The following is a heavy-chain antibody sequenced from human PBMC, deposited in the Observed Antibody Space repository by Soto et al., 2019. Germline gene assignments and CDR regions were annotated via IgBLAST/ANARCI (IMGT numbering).Heavy chain of an antibody. D-gene: IGHD2-2*01. CDR2: MNPNSGNT. J-gene: IGHJ6*03. CDR3: ARGLGYCSSTSCYVSLYYYYYMDV. V-gene: IGHV1-8*01. CDR1: GGTFTSYD. Sequence: ASVKVSCKASGGTFTSYDINWVRQATGQGLEWMGWMNPNSGNTGYAQKFQGRVTMTRNTSISTAYMELSSLRSEDTAVYYCARGLGYCSSTSCYVSLYYYYYMDVWGKGTTVTVSS.